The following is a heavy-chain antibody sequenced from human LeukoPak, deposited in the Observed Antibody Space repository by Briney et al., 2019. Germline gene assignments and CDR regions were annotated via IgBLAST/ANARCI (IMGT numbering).Heavy chain of an antibody. CDR2: TYTDTSA. CDR1: GFTFSGYA. CDR3: ARESWGPVGP. D-gene: IGHD3-16*01. J-gene: IGHJ5*02. V-gene: IGHV3-66*02. Sequence: GRSLRLSCAASGFTFSGYAMNWVRQAPGKGLEWVSLTYTDTSAYYADSVKGRFTISRDNSKNTLNLQMNSLRVEDTAVYYCARESWGPVGPWGQGTLVTVSS.